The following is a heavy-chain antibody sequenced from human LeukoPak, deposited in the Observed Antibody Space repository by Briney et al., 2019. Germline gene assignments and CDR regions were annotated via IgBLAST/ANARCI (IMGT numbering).Heavy chain of an antibody. CDR1: GGSINSYY. Sequence: PSETLSLTCTVSGGSINSYYWSWIRQPPGKELEWIGYIYYSGNTNYNPSLKSRVTISVDTSKNHFSLKLNSVTAADTAMYYCARWNYYESSRAFDIWGQGTMVTVSS. V-gene: IGHV4-59*01. J-gene: IGHJ3*02. CDR2: IYYSGNT. D-gene: IGHD3-22*01. CDR3: ARWNYYESSRAFDI.